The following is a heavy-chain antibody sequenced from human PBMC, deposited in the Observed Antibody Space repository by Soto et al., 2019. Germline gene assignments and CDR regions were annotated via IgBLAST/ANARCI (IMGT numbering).Heavy chain of an antibody. D-gene: IGHD3-22*01. J-gene: IGHJ4*02. Sequence: GGSLRLSCAASGFTFSSYAMHWVRQAPGKGLEWVAVISYDGSNKYYADSVKGRFTISRDNSKNTLYLQMNSLRAEDTAVYYCARDYITMIVVGPFDYWGQGTLVTVSS. CDR2: ISYDGSNK. V-gene: IGHV3-30-3*01. CDR1: GFTFSSYA. CDR3: ARDYITMIVVGPFDY.